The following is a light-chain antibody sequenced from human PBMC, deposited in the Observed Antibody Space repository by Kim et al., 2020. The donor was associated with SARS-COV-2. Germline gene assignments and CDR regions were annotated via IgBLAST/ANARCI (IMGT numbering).Light chain of an antibody. CDR2: EDN. CDR1: SGSIASNY. Sequence: NFMLTQPHSVSESPGKTVTISCTRSSGSIASNYVQWYQQRPGSAPTTVIYEDNQRPSGVPDRFSGSIDSSSNSASLTISGLKTEDEADYYCQSYDSRKQDVVVGGGTQLTVL. J-gene: IGLJ2*01. V-gene: IGLV6-57*04. CDR3: QSYDSRKQDVV.